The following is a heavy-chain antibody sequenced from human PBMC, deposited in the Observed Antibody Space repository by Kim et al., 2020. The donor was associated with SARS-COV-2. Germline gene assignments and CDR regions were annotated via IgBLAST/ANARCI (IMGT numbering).Heavy chain of an antibody. CDR3: ARVRTTMIVVVMYFDY. Sequence: SETLSLTCTVSGGSISSGGYYWSWIRQHPGKGLEWIGYIYYSGSTYYNPSLKSRVTISVDTSKNQFSLKLSSVTAADTAVYSGARVRTTMIVVVMYFDYWGQGTLVTVSS. CDR2: IYYSGST. J-gene: IGHJ4*02. D-gene: IGHD3-22*01. V-gene: IGHV4-31*03. CDR1: GGSISSGGYY.